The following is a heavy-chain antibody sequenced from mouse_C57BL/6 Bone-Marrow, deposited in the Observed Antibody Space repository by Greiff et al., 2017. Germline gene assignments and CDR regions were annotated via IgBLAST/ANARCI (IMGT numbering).Heavy chain of an antibody. CDR1: GYTFTDYY. Sequence: VQLQQSGPVLVKPGASVKMSCKASGYTFTDYYMNWVKQSHGKSLEWIGVINPYNGGTSYNQKFKGKATLTVDKSSSTAYMELNSLTSEDSAVYYCASYGSSLYYFDYWGQGTTLTVSS. D-gene: IGHD1-1*01. CDR3: ASYGSSLYYFDY. J-gene: IGHJ2*01. CDR2: INPYNGGT. V-gene: IGHV1-19*01.